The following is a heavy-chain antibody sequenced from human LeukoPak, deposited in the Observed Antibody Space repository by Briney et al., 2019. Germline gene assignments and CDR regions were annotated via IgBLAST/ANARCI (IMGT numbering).Heavy chain of an antibody. J-gene: IGHJ4*02. V-gene: IGHV4-59*08. CDR2: IYGGNT. CDR1: GGSISSYS. Sequence: PSETLSLTCTVSGGSISSYSWNWIRQPPGNGLEWIGRIYGGNTNYNPSLMSRVPISVDTSKNQFSLKLSSVTAADTVVYYCARLTTGTVDYWGQGTLVTVSS. CDR3: ARLTTGTVDY. D-gene: IGHD1-1*01.